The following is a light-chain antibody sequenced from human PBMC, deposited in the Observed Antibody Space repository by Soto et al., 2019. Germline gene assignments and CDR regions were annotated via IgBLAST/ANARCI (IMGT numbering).Light chain of an antibody. CDR1: SSNIGINT. CDR2: SNN. Sequence: QAVVTQPPSASGTPGQRVTISCSGSSSNIGINTVNWYQQLPGTAPKLLIYSNNQRPSGVTDRFSGSKSGTSASLAISGLQSEDEADYYCQSFDSSRFYVFGTGTKLTVL. V-gene: IGLV1-44*01. J-gene: IGLJ1*01. CDR3: QSFDSSRFYV.